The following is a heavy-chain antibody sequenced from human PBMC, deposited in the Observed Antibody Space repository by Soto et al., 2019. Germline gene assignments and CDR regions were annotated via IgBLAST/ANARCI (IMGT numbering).Heavy chain of an antibody. CDR3: ARGESGSKFRTTSWFDF. V-gene: IGHV5-51*01. Sequence: GESLKISCQGSGYTFTNYWIGWVRQMPGKGLEWMGIFYPGDSDTRYSPSLQGHVTISADKSISTAYLPWGGLKASDSAMYYCARGESGSKFRTTSWFDFWGQGTLVTVSS. CDR2: FYPGDSDT. CDR1: GYTFTNYW. J-gene: IGHJ4*02. D-gene: IGHD1-1*01.